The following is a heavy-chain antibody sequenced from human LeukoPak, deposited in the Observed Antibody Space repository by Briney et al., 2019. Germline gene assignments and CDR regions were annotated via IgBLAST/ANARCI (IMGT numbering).Heavy chain of an antibody. CDR1: GGSFSGSY. CDR3: AKAYDDSSGYYPLFDY. J-gene: IGHJ4*02. V-gene: IGHV4-34*01. Sequence: SETLSPTCAVYGGSFSGSYWSWIRQPPGKGLEWIGEINHSGSTNYNPSLKSRVTISVDTPKNQFSLKLSSVTAADTAVYYFAKAYDDSSGYYPLFDYWGQGTLVTVSS. D-gene: IGHD3-22*01. CDR2: INHSGST.